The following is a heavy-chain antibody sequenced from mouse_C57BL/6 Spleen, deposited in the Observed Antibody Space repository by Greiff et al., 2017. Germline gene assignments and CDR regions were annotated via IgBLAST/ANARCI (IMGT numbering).Heavy chain of an antibody. J-gene: IGHJ1*03. D-gene: IGHD1-1*01. V-gene: IGHV1-80*01. CDR3: ARSGRYHWYFDV. CDR2: IYPGDGDT. Sequence: QVQLQQSGAELVKPGASVKISCKASGYAFSSYWMNWVKQRPGKGLEWIGQIYPGDGDTNYNGKFKGKATLTADKSSSTAYMQLSSLTSEDSAVYFCARSGRYHWYFDVWGTGTTVTVSS. CDR1: GYAFSSYW.